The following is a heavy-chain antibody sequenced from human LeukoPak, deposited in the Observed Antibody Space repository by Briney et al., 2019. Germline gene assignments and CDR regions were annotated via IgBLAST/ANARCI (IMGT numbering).Heavy chain of an antibody. J-gene: IGHJ5*02. CDR3: AKDGNCGGDCYGWFDP. D-gene: IGHD2-21*02. V-gene: IGHV3-33*06. CDR2: IWHDRSDTYGSKK. CDR1: GFMFSRSD. Sequence: PGESLGLSCAASGFMFSRSDIHWVRQAPGKGLEWVAVIWHDRSDTYGSKKYYADSVKGRFTISRDNSKNTVYLQMNSLRVEDTAVYYCAKDGNCGGDCYGWFDPWGQGALVTVSS.